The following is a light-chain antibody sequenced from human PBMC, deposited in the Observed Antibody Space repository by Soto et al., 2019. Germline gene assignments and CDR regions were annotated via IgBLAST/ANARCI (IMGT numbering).Light chain of an antibody. CDR3: SSYAGSNNWGV. CDR2: EVS. J-gene: IGLJ1*01. CDR1: SSDVGGYNY. Sequence: QSALTQPPSASGSPGQSVTISCTGTSSDVGGYNYVSWYQQHPGKAPKLMIYEVSKRPSGVPDRFSGSKSGNTASLTVSGLQAEDAADYYCSSYAGSNNWGVFGTGTKLTVL. V-gene: IGLV2-8*01.